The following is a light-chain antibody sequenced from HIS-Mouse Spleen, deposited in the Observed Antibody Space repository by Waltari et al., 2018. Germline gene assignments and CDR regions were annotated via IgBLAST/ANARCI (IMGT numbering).Light chain of an antibody. CDR3: SSYTSSSTLV. CDR1: SSDVGGYNY. CDR2: EVS. Sequence: QSALTQPASVSGSPGQSITISCTGTSSDVGGYNYVSWYQQHPGKAPQLRSYEVSNRPSGVSNRFSGSKSGNTASLTISGLQAEDEADYYCSSYTSSSTLVFGGGTKLTVL. J-gene: IGLJ2*01. V-gene: IGLV2-14*01.